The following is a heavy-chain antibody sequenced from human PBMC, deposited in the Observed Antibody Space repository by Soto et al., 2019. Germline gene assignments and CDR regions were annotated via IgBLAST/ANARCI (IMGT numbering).Heavy chain of an antibody. V-gene: IGHV2-5*01. D-gene: IGHD3-22*01. J-gene: IGHJ4*02. Sequence: SGPTLVNPPQTLTLTCTFSGCSLSTSGVGVGWIRQPPGKALEWLALIYWNDDKRYSPSLKSRLTITKDTSKNQVVLTMTNMDPVDTATYYCAQNPRYGYYRGNSFDYWGQGTLVTVSS. CDR2: IYWNDDK. CDR3: AQNPRYGYYRGNSFDY. CDR1: GCSLSTSGVG.